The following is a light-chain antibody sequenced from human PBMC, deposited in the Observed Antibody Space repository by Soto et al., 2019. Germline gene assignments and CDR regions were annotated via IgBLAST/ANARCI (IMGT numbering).Light chain of an antibody. J-gene: IGKJ1*01. Sequence: DIQMTQSPSSLSASVGDRVTITCRASQGISNYLAWYQQKPGQVPKLMSYAASTLQSGVPSRFSGSGSGTDFTLTISSLQPEDVATYYFQKSNRAPRTCGQGTKLEI. CDR1: QGISNY. CDR3: QKSNRAPRT. V-gene: IGKV1-27*01. CDR2: AAS.